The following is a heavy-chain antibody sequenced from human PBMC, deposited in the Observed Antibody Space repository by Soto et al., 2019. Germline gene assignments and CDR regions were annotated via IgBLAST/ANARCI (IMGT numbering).Heavy chain of an antibody. CDR2: IMGSGGST. CDR1: GFPFSSYA. Sequence: GGSLDLSCSTYGFPFSSYAMIWVRKATGKWLEWVSAIMGSGGSTYYSDSVNGRFTISRDNSKNTLYLQINSLRAEDTAVYYGSKSHEFGVVILYYFYYCGQGTLVTVSS. J-gene: IGHJ4*02. V-gene: IGHV3-23*01. D-gene: IGHD3-3*01. CDR3: SKSHEFGVVILYYFYY.